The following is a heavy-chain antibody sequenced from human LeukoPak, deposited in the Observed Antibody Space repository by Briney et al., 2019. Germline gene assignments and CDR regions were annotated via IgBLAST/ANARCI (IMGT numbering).Heavy chain of an antibody. Sequence: PGGSLRLSCAASGFTFDDYGMSWVRQAPGKGLEWVSGINWNGGSTGYADSVKGRFTISRDNAKNSLYLQMNSLRAEDTALYYCARVISGGRLRSVYYYYMDVRGKGTTVTVSS. CDR2: INWNGGST. V-gene: IGHV3-20*04. CDR1: GFTFDDYG. D-gene: IGHD1-20*01. CDR3: ARVISGGRLRSVYYYYMDV. J-gene: IGHJ6*03.